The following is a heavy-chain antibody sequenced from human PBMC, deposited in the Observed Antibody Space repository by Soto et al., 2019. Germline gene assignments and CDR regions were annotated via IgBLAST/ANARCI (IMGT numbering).Heavy chain of an antibody. CDR1: GFTFSDYY. V-gene: IGHV3-11*01. J-gene: IGHJ6*02. D-gene: IGHD6-13*01. CDR2: ISSSGSTI. Sequence: PGGSLRLSCAASGFTFSDYYMSWIRQAPGKGLEWVSYISSSGSTIYYADSVKGRFTISRDNAKNSLYLQMNSLRAEDTAGYYCARDGIAAALYYYGMDVWGQGTTVTVSS. CDR3: ARDGIAAALYYYGMDV.